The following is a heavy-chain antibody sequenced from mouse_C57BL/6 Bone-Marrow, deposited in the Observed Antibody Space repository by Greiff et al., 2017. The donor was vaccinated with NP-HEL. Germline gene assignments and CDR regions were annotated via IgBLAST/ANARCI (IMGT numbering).Heavy chain of an antibody. CDR2: ISDGGSYT. J-gene: IGHJ3*01. CDR3: ARVRTYYSNWGFAY. V-gene: IGHV5-4*01. Sequence: EVQRVESGGGLVKPGGSLKLSCAASGFTFSSYAMSWVRQTPEKRLEWVATISDGGSYTYYPDNVKGRFTISRDNDKNNLYLQMSHLKSEDTAMYYCARVRTYYSNWGFAYWGQGTLVTVSA. D-gene: IGHD2-5*01. CDR1: GFTFSSYA.